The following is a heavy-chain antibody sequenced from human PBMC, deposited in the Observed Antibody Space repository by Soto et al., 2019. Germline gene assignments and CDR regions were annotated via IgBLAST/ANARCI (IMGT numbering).Heavy chain of an antibody. CDR2: TNPNVGST. Sequence: GASVKLSCKASGYTFSSYYMYWVRQAPGQGLEWVGITNPNVGSTTYAQKFQGRVTMTRDTSTTTVYMELSSPKSEDTAVYYCARGIEASGNSDYWGHAPLGNV. J-gene: IGHJ4*01. V-gene: IGHV1-46*01. D-gene: IGHD6-13*01. CDR1: GYTFSSYY. CDR3: ARGIEASGNSDY.